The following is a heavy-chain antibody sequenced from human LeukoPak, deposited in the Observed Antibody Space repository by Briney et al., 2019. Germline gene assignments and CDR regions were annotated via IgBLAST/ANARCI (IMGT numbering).Heavy chain of an antibody. CDR3: ARSRPDYDILTGYYLEGSNFDY. Sequence: GGSLRLSCTASGFTFKDYAMYWVRQAPGKGLEWVSGISWNSGTTDYADSVKGRFTVSRDNAKDSLYLQMNSLRSEDTAVYYCARSRPDYDILTGYYLEGSNFDYWGQGTLVTVSS. V-gene: IGHV3-9*01. CDR2: ISWNSGTT. D-gene: IGHD3-9*01. CDR1: GFTFKDYA. J-gene: IGHJ4*02.